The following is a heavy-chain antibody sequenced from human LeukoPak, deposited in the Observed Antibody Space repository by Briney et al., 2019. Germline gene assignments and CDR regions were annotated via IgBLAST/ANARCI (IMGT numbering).Heavy chain of an antibody. D-gene: IGHD3-10*01. J-gene: IGHJ4*02. V-gene: IGHV3-64D*06. Sequence: GGSLRLSCSASGFTFGAYAMHWVRQATGKGLEYVSTISSNGGRTYHADSVKGRFIISRDNSKDTVFLQMSSLRPGDTAVYYCLTRGYNSGSMYFDTWGQGTLVTVSS. CDR2: ISSNGGRT. CDR3: LTRGYNSGSMYFDT. CDR1: GFTFGAYA.